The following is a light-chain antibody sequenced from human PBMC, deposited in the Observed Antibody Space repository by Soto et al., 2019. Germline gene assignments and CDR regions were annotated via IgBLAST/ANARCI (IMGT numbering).Light chain of an antibody. Sequence: EIVMPQSPVTLSVSPGERATLSCRASQSVSNNLAWYQQKPGQAPRLLIFSASSRATGSPARFSGSGSGTDFTLTISSLQSEDFAIYFCQQYNNWPRTFGQGTKV. J-gene: IGKJ1*01. CDR2: SAS. CDR1: QSVSNN. V-gene: IGKV3D-15*01. CDR3: QQYNNWPRT.